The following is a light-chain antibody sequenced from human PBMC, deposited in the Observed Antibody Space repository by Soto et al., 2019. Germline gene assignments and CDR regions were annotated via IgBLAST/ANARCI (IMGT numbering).Light chain of an antibody. Sequence: QSVLTQPPSVSGSPGQSVTISCTGTSSDVGSYNRVSWYQQHPGKAPRLLIYDVSKRPSGVSIRFSGSKSGSTASLTISGVQAEDEADYYCKSYRDSNYVFGTGTKLTVL. J-gene: IGLJ1*01. CDR3: KSYRDSNYV. CDR1: SSDVGSYNR. V-gene: IGLV2-14*03. CDR2: DVS.